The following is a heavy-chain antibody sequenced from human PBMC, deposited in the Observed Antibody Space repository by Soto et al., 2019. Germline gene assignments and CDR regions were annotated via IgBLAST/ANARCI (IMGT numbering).Heavy chain of an antibody. J-gene: IGHJ5*02. CDR3: AREGPRNWNYFADWFDP. Sequence: TLSLTCTVSGGSISSGGYYWSWIRQHPGKGLEWIGYIYYSGSTYYNPSLKSRVTISVDTSKNQFSLKLSSVTAADTAVYYCAREGPRNWNYFADWFDPWGQGTLVSVS. CDR1: GGSISSGGYY. V-gene: IGHV4-31*03. CDR2: IYYSGST. D-gene: IGHD1-7*01.